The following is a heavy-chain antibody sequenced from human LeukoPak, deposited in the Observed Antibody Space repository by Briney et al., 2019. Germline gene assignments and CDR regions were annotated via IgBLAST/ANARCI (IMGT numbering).Heavy chain of an antibody. CDR1: GGSISSYY. D-gene: IGHD3-16*02. V-gene: IGHV4-59*01. J-gene: IGHJ4*02. Sequence: PSETLSLTCTVSGGSISSYYWSWIRQPPGKGLEWIGYIYYSGSTNYNPSLKSRVTISVDTSKNQFSLKLSSVTAADTAVYYCARDLSTAGCFDYWGQGTLVTVSS. CDR3: ARDLSTAGCFDY. CDR2: IYYSGST.